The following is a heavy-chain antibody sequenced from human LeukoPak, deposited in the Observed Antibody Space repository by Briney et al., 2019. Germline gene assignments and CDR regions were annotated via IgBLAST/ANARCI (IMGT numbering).Heavy chain of an antibody. D-gene: IGHD3-10*01. CDR2: ISSNGDST. J-gene: IGHJ4*02. V-gene: IGHV3-64*01. Sequence: PGGSLRLSCAASGFTFSSYAMHWVRQAPGKGLEYVSSISSNGDSTYYANSVKGRFTISRDNSKNTLYLQMNSLRAEDTAVYYCAKLLWFGDHSDYWGQGTLVTVSS. CDR1: GFTFSSYA. CDR3: AKLLWFGDHSDY.